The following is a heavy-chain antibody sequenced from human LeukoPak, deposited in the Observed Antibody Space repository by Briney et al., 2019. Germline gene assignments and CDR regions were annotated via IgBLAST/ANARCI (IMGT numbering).Heavy chain of an antibody. CDR3: ARVVVVAATGRDYYYYGMDV. V-gene: IGHV4-59*01. J-gene: IGHJ6*02. D-gene: IGHD2-15*01. CDR2: IYNSGST. CDR1: GGSISSYY. Sequence: PSETLSLTCTVSGGSISSYYRSWIRQPPGKGLEWIGYIYNSGSTNYYPSLKSRVTISVDTSKNQFSLKLSSVTAADTAVYYCARVVVVAATGRDYYYYGMDVWGQGTTVTVSS.